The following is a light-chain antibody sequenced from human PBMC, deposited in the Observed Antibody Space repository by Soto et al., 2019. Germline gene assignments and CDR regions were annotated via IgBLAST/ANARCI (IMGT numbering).Light chain of an antibody. V-gene: IGKV3-15*01. J-gene: IGKJ1*01. CDR2: GAS. CDR3: QQYNSYSWT. CDR1: QSVSNN. Sequence: EIVMTQSPATLSVSPGERATLSCRASQSVSNNLAWYQQKPGQAPRLLIYGASTRATGIPARFSGSGSGTEFTLTISSLQSEDFATYYCQQYNSYSWTFGQGTKVEIK.